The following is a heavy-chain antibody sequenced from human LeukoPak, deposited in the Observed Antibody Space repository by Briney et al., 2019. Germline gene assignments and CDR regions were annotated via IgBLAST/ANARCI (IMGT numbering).Heavy chain of an antibody. Sequence: PGGSLRLSCAASGFTFSSYGMHWVRQAPGKGLEWVAVISYYGSNKYYADSVKGRFTISRDNSKNTLYLQMNSLRAEDTAVYYCAKDQKGQYYDILTGPFDYWGQGTLVTVSS. D-gene: IGHD3-9*01. CDR1: GFTFSSYG. J-gene: IGHJ4*02. CDR3: AKDQKGQYYDILTGPFDY. V-gene: IGHV3-30*18. CDR2: ISYYGSNK.